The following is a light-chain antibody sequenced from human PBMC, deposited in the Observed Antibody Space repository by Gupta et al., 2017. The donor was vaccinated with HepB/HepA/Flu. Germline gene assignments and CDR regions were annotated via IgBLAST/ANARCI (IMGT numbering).Light chain of an antibody. CDR1: SSNIGSEN. CDR3: AAWDDSLNGVV. CDR2: SNN. V-gene: IGLV1-44*01. J-gene: IGLJ2*01. Sequence: QSVLPQPPSASGTPGPRVTISCSGSSSNIGSENVNWYQQLPGTAPKLLIYSNNQRPSGVPDRCSGSKSGTSASLAIGGLQSEDEADYYCAAWDDSLNGVVFGGGTKLTVL.